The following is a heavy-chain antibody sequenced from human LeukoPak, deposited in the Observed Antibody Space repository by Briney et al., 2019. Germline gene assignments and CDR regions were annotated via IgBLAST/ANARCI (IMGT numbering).Heavy chain of an antibody. CDR3: ARGGMVREPFDY. CDR1: GGSISSYY. V-gene: IGHV4-4*07. Sequence: SETLSLTCTVSGGSISSYYWSWIRQPAGKGLEWIGRIYTSGSTNYNPSLKSRVTMSVDTSKNQFSLKLSSVTAADTAVYHCARGGMVREPFDYWGQGTLVTVSS. J-gene: IGHJ4*02. CDR2: IYTSGST. D-gene: IGHD3-10*01.